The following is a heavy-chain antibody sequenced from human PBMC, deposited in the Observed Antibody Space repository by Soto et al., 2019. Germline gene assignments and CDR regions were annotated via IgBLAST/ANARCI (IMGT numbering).Heavy chain of an antibody. CDR3: ASHLGRSGWSWFDP. CDR1: GGSISSYY. J-gene: IGHJ5*02. D-gene: IGHD6-19*01. Sequence: SETLSLTCTVSGGSISSYYWSWIRQPPGKGLEWIGYIYYSGSTNYNPSLKSRVTISVDTSKNQFSLKLSSVTAADTAVYYCASHLGRSGWSWFDPWGQGTLVTVSS. V-gene: IGHV4-59*01. CDR2: IYYSGST.